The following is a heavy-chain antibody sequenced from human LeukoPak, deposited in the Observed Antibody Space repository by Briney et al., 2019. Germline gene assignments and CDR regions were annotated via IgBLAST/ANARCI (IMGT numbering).Heavy chain of an antibody. V-gene: IGHV4-59*02. D-gene: IGHD4-17*01. CDR3: ARLSSRPGDYSIDY. Sequence: PSETLSLTCTVSGGSVTSYYWSWIRQPPGKGLEWIGYIYYSGRTNYNPSLKSRVTISVDTSKNQFSLKLISVPAADTAVYYCARLSSRPGDYSIDYWAQGTLVTVSS. J-gene: IGHJ4*02. CDR1: GGSVTSYY. CDR2: IYYSGRT.